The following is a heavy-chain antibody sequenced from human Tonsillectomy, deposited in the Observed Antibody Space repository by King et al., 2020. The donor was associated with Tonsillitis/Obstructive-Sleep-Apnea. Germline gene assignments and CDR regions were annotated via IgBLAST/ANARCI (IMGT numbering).Heavy chain of an antibody. CDR3: ARVNAYDSSGYYSA. D-gene: IGHD3-22*01. CDR2: ISGSGDRT. CDR1: VCTLSSYA. Sequence: VQLVESGGGLVQPGGSLRLSCAASVCTLSSYAMSWDRQAPGKGLEWGSGISGSGDRTYYPDSVKGRVTISRDNSTSTLFLQINSLRVEDTAVYYCARVNAYDSSGYYSAWGQGTLVTVSS. V-gene: IGHV3-23*04. J-gene: IGHJ5*02.